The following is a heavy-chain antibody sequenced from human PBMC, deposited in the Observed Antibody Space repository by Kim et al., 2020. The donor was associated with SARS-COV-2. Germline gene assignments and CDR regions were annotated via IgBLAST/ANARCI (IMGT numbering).Heavy chain of an antibody. V-gene: IGHV1-2*06. D-gene: IGHD6-13*01. Sequence: ASVKVSCKASGYTFTGYYMHWVRQAPGQGLEWMGRINPNSGGTNYAQKFQGRVTMTRDTSISTAYMELSRLRSDDTAVYYCARVFRSVGYSSSWYSDYYYGMDVWGQGTTVTVSS. CDR1: GYTFTGYY. J-gene: IGHJ6*02. CDR3: ARVFRSVGYSSSWYSDYYYGMDV. CDR2: INPNSGGT.